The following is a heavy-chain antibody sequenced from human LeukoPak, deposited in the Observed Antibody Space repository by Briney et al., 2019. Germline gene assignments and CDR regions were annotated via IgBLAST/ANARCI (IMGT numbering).Heavy chain of an antibody. Sequence: GGSLRLSCAASGFTFSNNWMDWVRQAQGKRLLWVSRITRDGRTTTYAASVKCPFTISRDNANNTLYLQMNSLRAEDTAVYYCAMIKEGWGQGTLVTVSS. CDR1: GFTFSNNW. CDR2: ITRDGRTT. V-gene: IGHV3-74*01. D-gene: IGHD3-22*01. CDR3: AMIKEG. J-gene: IGHJ4*02.